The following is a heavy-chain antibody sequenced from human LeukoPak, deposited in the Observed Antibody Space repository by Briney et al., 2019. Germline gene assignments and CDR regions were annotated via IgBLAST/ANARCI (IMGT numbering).Heavy chain of an antibody. CDR2: INSISGEI. Sequence: PGASLRLSCVASGSTFSYYNINWVRQAPGKGLEGVSYINSISGEIWYADSVKGRFTISRDDAKNSLYLQMNSLRDEDTAVYYCARDHGYAFDYWGQGTLVTVSS. J-gene: IGHJ4*02. CDR3: ARDHGYAFDY. D-gene: IGHD5-12*01. CDR1: GSTFSYYN. V-gene: IGHV3-48*02.